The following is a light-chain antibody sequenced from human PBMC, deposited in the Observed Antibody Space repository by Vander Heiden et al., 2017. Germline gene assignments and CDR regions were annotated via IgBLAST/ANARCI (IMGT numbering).Light chain of an antibody. CDR2: LTS. J-gene: IGKJ5*01. V-gene: IGKV1-39*01. CDR3: QQSYSAPDT. CDR1: QSIGKY. Sequence: DIQMTQSPFSLSASVGERVTITCRASQSIGKYLNWYGQKPGKAPKLLIFLTSSLQSGAPSRFNGSGSGTEFTLTINGLQPEDFATYYCQQSYSAPDTFGQGTRMEIK.